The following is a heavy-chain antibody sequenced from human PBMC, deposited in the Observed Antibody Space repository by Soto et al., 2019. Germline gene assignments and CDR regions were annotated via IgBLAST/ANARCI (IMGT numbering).Heavy chain of an antibody. CDR3: ARDGXSSWYLLVEHFYYGMDV. V-gene: IGHV3-7*01. Sequence: GGSLRLSCEASGFTFSSYWMSWVRQAPGKGLEWVANIKQDGSEKYYVDSVKGRFAISRDNAKNSLYLQMNSLRAEDTAVYYCARDGXSSWYLLVEHFYYGMDVWGQGTTVTVSS. D-gene: IGHD6-13*01. J-gene: IGHJ6*02. CDR1: GFTFSSYW. CDR2: IKQDGSEK.